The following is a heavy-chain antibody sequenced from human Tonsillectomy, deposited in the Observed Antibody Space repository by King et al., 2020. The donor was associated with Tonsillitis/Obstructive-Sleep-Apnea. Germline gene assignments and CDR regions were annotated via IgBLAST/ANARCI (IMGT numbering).Heavy chain of an antibody. CDR3: ARGIPPITIIAYGDFDY. J-gene: IGHJ4*02. Sequence: EVQLVQSGAEVKKPGESLRISCKGSGYSFTSYWISWVRQMPGKGLEWMGRIDPSDSYTNYSPSFQGHVTISADKSISTAYLQWSSLKASDTAMYYCARGIPPITIIAYGDFDYWGQGTLLTVSS. D-gene: IGHD3-22*01. CDR1: GYSFTSYW. V-gene: IGHV5-10-1*01. CDR2: IDPSDSYT.